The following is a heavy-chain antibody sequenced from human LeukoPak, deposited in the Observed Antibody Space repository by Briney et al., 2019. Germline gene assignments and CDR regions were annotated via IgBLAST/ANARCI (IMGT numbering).Heavy chain of an antibody. CDR1: GYTFTNYY. J-gene: IGHJ3*02. Sequence: ASVKVSCKASGYTFTNYYIHWVRQAPGQGLEWMGLINPSGGSTTYAQTFQGRVTMTRDTSTSTVYMELSSLRSEDTALFVAPGHDAFDIWGNGTMVTVSS. D-gene: IGHD1-14*01. CDR3: PGHDAFDI. V-gene: IGHV1-46*01. CDR2: INPSGGST.